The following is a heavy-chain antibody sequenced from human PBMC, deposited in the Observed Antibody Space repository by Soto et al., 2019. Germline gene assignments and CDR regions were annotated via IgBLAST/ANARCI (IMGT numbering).Heavy chain of an antibody. J-gene: IGHJ4*02. V-gene: IGHV4-39*01. CDR3: ARRPSYYYDSSGFDPFDY. Sequence: QLLESGPGLVKPSETLSLTCSVSGGSISSKNYSLGWIRQPPGKGMEWIGIIYYSGTTYYNPSLKRRFIISVDTSKNQFALKLSSVTAADTAVYYCARRPSYYYDSSGFDPFDYWGQGTLVPVSS. CDR1: GGSISSKNYS. CDR2: IYYSGTT. D-gene: IGHD3-22*01.